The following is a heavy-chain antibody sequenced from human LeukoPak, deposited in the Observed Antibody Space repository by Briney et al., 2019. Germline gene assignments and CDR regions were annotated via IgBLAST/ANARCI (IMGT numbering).Heavy chain of an antibody. CDR3: ARDRVGYPKYYFDY. V-gene: IGHV3-30-3*01. CDR1: GFTFSGYP. D-gene: IGHD5-12*01. CDR2: ISYDGSNK. J-gene: IGHJ4*02. Sequence: PGKSLRLSCAASGFTFSGYPIHWVRQAPGKGLEWVAVISYDGSNKYYADSVKGRFTISRDNSKNTLYLQMNSLRDDDTAVYYCARDRVGYPKYYFDYWGQGTLVTVPS.